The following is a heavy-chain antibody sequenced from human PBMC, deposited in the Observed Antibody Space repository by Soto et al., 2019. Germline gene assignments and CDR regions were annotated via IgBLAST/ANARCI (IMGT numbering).Heavy chain of an antibody. V-gene: IGHV1-18*01. J-gene: IGHJ3*01. D-gene: IGHD3-22*01. CDR3: ARGGHDSSADALEG. Sequence: ASVKVSCKASSYTFTSFGIIWVRQAPGQGLEWMGWISAYNGNANYAQRVQGRVTMSTDTSTSTAYMELRSLRSDDTAVYYCARGGHDSSADALEGWGQGTMVTGSS. CDR2: ISAYNGNA. CDR1: SYTFTSFG.